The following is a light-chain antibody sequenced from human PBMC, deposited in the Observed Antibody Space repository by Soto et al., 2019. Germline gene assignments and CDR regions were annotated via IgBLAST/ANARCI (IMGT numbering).Light chain of an antibody. CDR1: QSINSKS. Sequence: EIVLTQSPGTLSLSPGEGATVSCRVSQSINSKSLVWYQRKPGQAPSLLIYDTSTRATGVPDRFSGSGSGTDFTLTISSLQAEDVAVYYCQQYYTTPLTFGPGTKVDIK. V-gene: IGKV3-20*01. CDR3: QQYYTTPLT. CDR2: DTS. J-gene: IGKJ3*01.